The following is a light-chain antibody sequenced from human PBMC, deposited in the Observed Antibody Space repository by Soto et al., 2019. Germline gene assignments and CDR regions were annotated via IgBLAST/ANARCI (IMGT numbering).Light chain of an antibody. CDR1: SNDIGTYIY. Sequence: QSVLTQPASVSGSPGQSITISCTGSSNDIGTYIYVSWYQQSAGKAPKLVISEVSNRPSGVPTRFSGSKSGNTASLTISGLQAEDEAEYYCAAWDDGLNGPVFGGGTKLTVL. CDR2: EVS. CDR3: AAWDDGLNGPV. V-gene: IGLV2-14*01. J-gene: IGLJ3*02.